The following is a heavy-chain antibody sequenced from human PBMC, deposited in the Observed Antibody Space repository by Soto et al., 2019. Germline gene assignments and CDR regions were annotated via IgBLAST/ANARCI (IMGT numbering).Heavy chain of an antibody. CDR1: GFTFSSYA. J-gene: IGHJ4*02. V-gene: IGHV3-23*01. CDR2: ISGSGGST. Sequence: EVQLLESGGGLVQPGGSLRLSCAASGFTFSSYAMSWVRQAPGKGLEWVSAISGSGGSTYYADSVKGRFTISRDNSKNTLYLQMNSLRAEDTAVYYCAPSFGAFGSAESWGQGTLVTVSS. D-gene: IGHD3-10*01. CDR3: APSFGAFGSAES.